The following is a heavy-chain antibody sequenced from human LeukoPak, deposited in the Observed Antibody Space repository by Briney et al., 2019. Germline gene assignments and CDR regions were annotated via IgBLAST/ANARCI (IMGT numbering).Heavy chain of an antibody. CDR1: GFTFSSYA. J-gene: IGHJ6*02. V-gene: IGHV3-23*01. D-gene: IGHD3-3*01. Sequence: GGSLRLSCAASGFTFSSYAMSWVRQAPGKGLEWVSAISGSGGSTYYADSVKGRFTISRDNSKNTLYLQMSSLRAEDTAVYYCAKGKPNYDFWSGRDYYYYGMDVWGQGTTVTVSS. CDR3: AKGKPNYDFWSGRDYYYYGMDV. CDR2: ISGSGGST.